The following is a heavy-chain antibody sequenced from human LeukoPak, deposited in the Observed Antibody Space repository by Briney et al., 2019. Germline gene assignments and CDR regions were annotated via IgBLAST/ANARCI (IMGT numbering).Heavy chain of an antibody. Sequence: GGSLRLSCAASGFTFSSYWMSWVRQAPGKGLEWVANIKQDGSEKYYVDSVKGRFTISRDNAKNSLYLQMNGLRAEDTAVYYCARDGTYYYYYMDVWGKGTTVTVSS. D-gene: IGHD1-26*01. V-gene: IGHV3-7*01. CDR3: ARDGTYYYYYMDV. CDR2: IKQDGSEK. CDR1: GFTFSSYW. J-gene: IGHJ6*03.